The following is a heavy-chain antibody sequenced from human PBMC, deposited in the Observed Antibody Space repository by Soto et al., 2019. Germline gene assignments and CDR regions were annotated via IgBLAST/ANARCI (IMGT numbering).Heavy chain of an antibody. CDR3: AKDLFGSVEVPAAMFDY. CDR1: GFTFSSYG. V-gene: IGHV3-30*18. CDR2: ISYDGSNK. D-gene: IGHD2-2*01. Sequence: GGSLRLSCAASGFTFSSYGMHWVRQAPGKGLEWVAVISYDGSNKYYADSVKGRFTISRDNSKNTLYLQMNSLRAEDTAVYYCAKDLFGSVEVPAAMFDYWGQGTLVTVSS. J-gene: IGHJ4*02.